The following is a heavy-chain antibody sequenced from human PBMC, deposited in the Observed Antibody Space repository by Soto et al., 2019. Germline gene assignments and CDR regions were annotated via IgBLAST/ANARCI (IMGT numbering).Heavy chain of an antibody. CDR2: TSYDGSNK. CDR3: ARDKAVVTPWPYYFDY. D-gene: IGHD2-21*02. V-gene: IGHV3-30-3*01. J-gene: IGHJ4*02. Sequence: GGSLRLSCAASGFTFSSYAMHWVRQAPGKGLEWVAVTSYDGSNKYYADSVKGRFTISRDNSKNTLYLQMNSLRAEDTAVYYCARDKAVVTPWPYYFDYWGQGTLVTVSS. CDR1: GFTFSSYA.